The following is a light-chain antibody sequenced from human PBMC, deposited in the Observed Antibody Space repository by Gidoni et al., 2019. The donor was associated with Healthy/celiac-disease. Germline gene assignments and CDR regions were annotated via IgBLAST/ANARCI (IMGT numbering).Light chain of an antibody. Sequence: AIRMTYSPPAFTASPGDRVTITCRASQGISSYLAWYQQKPGKAPKLLIYCASTLQSGVPSRFSGSGSGTDFTLTISSLQAEDVATYYCQQYYSNPWTFGEGTKVEIK. CDR3: QQYYSNPWT. J-gene: IGKJ1*01. V-gene: IGKV1-8*01. CDR1: QGISSY. CDR2: CAS.